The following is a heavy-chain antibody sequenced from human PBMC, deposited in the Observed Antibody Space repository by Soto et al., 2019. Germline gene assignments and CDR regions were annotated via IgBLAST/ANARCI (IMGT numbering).Heavy chain of an antibody. Sequence: GASVKVSCKASGYTFTSYDINWVRQATGQGLEWMGWMNPNTGNTGYAQKFQGRVTMTRNTSISTVYMELSSLRSEDTAVYYCARELDDSSGYYSAYFDYWGQGTLVTVSS. CDR3: ARELDDSSGYYSAYFDY. CDR2: MNPNTGNT. CDR1: GYTFTSYD. J-gene: IGHJ4*02. D-gene: IGHD3-22*01. V-gene: IGHV1-8*01.